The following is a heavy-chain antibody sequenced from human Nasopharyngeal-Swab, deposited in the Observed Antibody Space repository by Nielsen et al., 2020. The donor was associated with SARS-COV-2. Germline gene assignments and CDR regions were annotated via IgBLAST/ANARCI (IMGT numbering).Heavy chain of an antibody. CDR2: TYYSGST. J-gene: IGHJ6*02. D-gene: IGHD3-9*01. V-gene: IGHV4-31*03. Sequence: SETLSLTCTVSGGSITSGGYYWSWVRKNPGKGLEWIGYTYYSGSTYYNPSPQSRVTRSVDTSKNQFSLKVSSVTAADTAVYYCARYWVRYYEILTGYSSAFGMDVWGQGTTVTVSS. CDR1: GGSITSGGYY. CDR3: ARYWVRYYEILTGYSSAFGMDV.